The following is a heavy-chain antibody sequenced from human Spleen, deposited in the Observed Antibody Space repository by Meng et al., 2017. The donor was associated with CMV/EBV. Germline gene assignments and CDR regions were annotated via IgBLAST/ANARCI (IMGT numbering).Heavy chain of an antibody. D-gene: IGHD3-10*01. V-gene: IGHV3-66*02. CDR2: IYSDGTT. Sequence: GESLKISCAASGFTFSDYYMSWIRQAPGKGLEWVSLIYSDGTTYYTDSVKGRFTISRDNSKNTLYLQMNSLRAEDTAVYYCARGMLLWLGELNAFDIWGQGTMVTVSS. CDR3: ARGMLLWLGELNAFDI. CDR1: GFTFSDYY. J-gene: IGHJ3*02.